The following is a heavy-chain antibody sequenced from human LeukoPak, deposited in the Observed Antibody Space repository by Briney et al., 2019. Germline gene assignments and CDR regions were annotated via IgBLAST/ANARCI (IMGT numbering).Heavy chain of an antibody. CDR2: IIPMINKA. Sequence: SVKVSCKASGGTFSTFAITWVRQAPGQGLEWMGTIIPMINKANYAQKFQGRVTIIADKSTSTAYMELSSLRSEDTAVYYCARVESYYGSGSYSHWGQGTLLTVSS. CDR1: GGTFSTFA. CDR3: ARVESYYGSGSYSH. V-gene: IGHV1-69*04. J-gene: IGHJ4*02. D-gene: IGHD3-10*01.